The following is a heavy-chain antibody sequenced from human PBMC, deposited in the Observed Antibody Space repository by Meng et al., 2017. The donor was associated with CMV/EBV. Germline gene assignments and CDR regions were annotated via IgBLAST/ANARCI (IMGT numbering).Heavy chain of an antibody. V-gene: IGHV3-15*01. CDR2: IRSKADGGTI. CDR1: GFTFNNAW. J-gene: IGHJ4*02. Sequence: GESLKISCAASGFTFNNAWMNWVRQAPGKGLEWVGRIRSKADGGTIDYAAPVKGRFTISRDDSKDTLYLQMNSLKTEDTAVYYCTTRRDGCNPHWGQGTLVTGLL. CDR3: TTRRDGCNPH. D-gene: IGHD5-24*01.